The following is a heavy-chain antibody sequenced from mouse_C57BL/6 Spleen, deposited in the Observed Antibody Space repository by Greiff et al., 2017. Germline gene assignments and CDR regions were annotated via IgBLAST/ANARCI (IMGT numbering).Heavy chain of an antibody. CDR3: TRRDYYGNSTGAMDY. CDR2: IDPETGGT. V-gene: IGHV1-15*01. J-gene: IGHJ4*01. Sequence: VQLQESGAELVRPGASVTLSCKASGYTFTDYEMHWVKQTPVHGLEWIGAIDPETGGTAYNQKFKGKAILTADKSSSTAYMELRSLTSEDSAVYYCTRRDYYGNSTGAMDYWGQGTSVTVSS. D-gene: IGHD2-1*01. CDR1: GYTFTDYE.